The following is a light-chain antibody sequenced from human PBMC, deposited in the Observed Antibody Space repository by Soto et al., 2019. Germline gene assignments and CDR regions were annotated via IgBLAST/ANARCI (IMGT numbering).Light chain of an antibody. CDR1: QSVSNS. Sequence: ETVLTQSPATLSLSPGERAILSCRASQSVSNSLAWYQQKPGQAPRLLIYDASNRATGVPARFSGSWSGTDFTLTMYSLEPGDFAVYYCQQRYTWPSFGPGTKEDIK. V-gene: IGKV3-11*01. CDR3: QQRYTWPS. J-gene: IGKJ3*01. CDR2: DAS.